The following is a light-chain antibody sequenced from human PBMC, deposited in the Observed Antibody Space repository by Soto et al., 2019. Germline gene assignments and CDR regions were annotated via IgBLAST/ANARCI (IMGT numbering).Light chain of an antibody. CDR2: GAS. CDR3: QQYNDWLWT. Sequence: EIVLTQSPGTLSLSPWERATLSCRASQSVSSSYLAWYQQKPGQAPRLLIYGASTRATGIPARFSGRGSGTEFSLTITSLQSEDFAVYYCQQYNDWLWTFGQGTKVDIK. CDR1: QSVSSSY. J-gene: IGKJ1*01. V-gene: IGKV3-15*01.